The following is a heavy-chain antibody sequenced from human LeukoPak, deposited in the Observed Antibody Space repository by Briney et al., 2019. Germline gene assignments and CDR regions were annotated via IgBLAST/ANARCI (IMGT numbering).Heavy chain of an antibody. J-gene: IGHJ4*02. CDR1: GFTFGRNA. V-gene: IGHV3-23*01. CDR3: AKRSISGWPHPLGY. D-gene: IGHD6-19*01. CDR2: ISANSATT. Sequence: QPGGSLRLSCAASGFTFGRNAMSWVRQAPGKGLEWISYISANSATTYYADSVKGRFTISRDNSQSTLSLQMNSLRAEDTAVYYCAKRSISGWPHPLGYWGQGTLVTVSS.